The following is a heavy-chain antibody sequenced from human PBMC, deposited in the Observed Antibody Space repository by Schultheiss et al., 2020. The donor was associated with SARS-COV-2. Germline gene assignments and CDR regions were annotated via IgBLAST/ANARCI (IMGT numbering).Heavy chain of an antibody. CDR3: AREGIAVAGTFDY. V-gene: IGHV3-21*05. CDR1: GFTFSSYE. J-gene: IGHJ4*02. D-gene: IGHD6-19*01. CDR2: ISSSSSYI. Sequence: GGSLRLSCAASGFTFSSYEMNWVRQAPGKGLEWVSYISSSSSYIYYADSVKGRFTISRDNSKNTLYLQMNSLRAEDTAVYYCAREGIAVAGTFDYWGQGTLVTVSS.